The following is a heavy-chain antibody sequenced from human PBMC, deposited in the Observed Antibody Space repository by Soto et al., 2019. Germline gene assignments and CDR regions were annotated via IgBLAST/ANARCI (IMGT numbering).Heavy chain of an antibody. Sequence: ESGGGLVKPGGSLRLSCAASGFTFSNAWINWVRQAPGKGLEWVGRIKSKTDGGTTDFAAPVKGRFAISRDDSKNMMYLQMNSLKTEDTAVYYYTTNSYIPLVIIHFDYWGPGTLVTVSS. CDR2: IKSKTDGGTT. CDR1: GFTFSNAW. J-gene: IGHJ4*01. V-gene: IGHV3-15*07. CDR3: TTNSYIPLVIIHFDY. D-gene: IGHD2-21*01.